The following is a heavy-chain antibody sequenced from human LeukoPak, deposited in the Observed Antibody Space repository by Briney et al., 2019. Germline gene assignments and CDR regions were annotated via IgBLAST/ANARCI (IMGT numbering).Heavy chain of an antibody. J-gene: IGHJ4*02. D-gene: IGHD3-22*01. Sequence: GGSLRLSCAASGFTFSDYYMSWIRQAPGKGREWVSYISSSGSTIYYADSVKGRFTISRDNAKNSLYLQMNSLRAEDTAVYYCARVVKYYDSSGYYKNLGYFDYWGQGTLVTVSS. CDR2: ISSSGSTI. V-gene: IGHV3-11*01. CDR3: ARVVKYYDSSGYYKNLGYFDY. CDR1: GFTFSDYY.